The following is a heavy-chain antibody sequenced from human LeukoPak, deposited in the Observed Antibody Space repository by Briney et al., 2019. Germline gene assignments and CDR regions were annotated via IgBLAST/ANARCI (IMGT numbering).Heavy chain of an antibody. CDR1: GGSISSSSYY. CDR3: ASMSRGVILGPNYYSYYMDV. D-gene: IGHD3-10*01. V-gene: IGHV4-39*01. CDR2: IYYSGST. Sequence: SETLSLTCTVSGGSISSSSYYWGWIRQPPGKGLEWIGSIYYSGSTYYNPSLKSRVTISVDTSKNQFSLKLSSVTAADKAVYYCASMSRGVILGPNYYSYYMDVWGKGATVIVSS. J-gene: IGHJ6*03.